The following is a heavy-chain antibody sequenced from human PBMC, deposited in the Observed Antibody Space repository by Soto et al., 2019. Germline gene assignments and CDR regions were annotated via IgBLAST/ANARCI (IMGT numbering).Heavy chain of an antibody. CDR2: VIPIFGTA. D-gene: IGHD2-15*01. V-gene: IGHV1-69*06. Sequence: SVKVSCKASGGTFSSYAISWVRQAPGHGLEWMGGVIPIFGTANYAQKFQGRVTITADKSTSTAYMELSSLRSEDTAVYYCASGASSTDSSYYYGMDVWGQGTTVTVSS. CDR1: GGTFSSYA. J-gene: IGHJ6*02. CDR3: ASGASSTDSSYYYGMDV.